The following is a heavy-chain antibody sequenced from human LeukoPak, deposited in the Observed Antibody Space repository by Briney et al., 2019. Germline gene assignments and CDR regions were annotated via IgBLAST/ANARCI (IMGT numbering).Heavy chain of an antibody. CDR3: ARMEAWVGYTTGPRGFDY. J-gene: IGHJ4*02. D-gene: IGHD1-26*01. Sequence: SETLSLTCTVSGGSISSYYWSWIRQPPGKGLEWIGYIYYSGSTNYNPSLKSRVTISVDTSKNQFSLKLSSVTAADTAVYYCARMEAWVGYTTGPRGFDYWGQGTLVTVTS. V-gene: IGHV4-59*01. CDR2: IYYSGST. CDR1: GGSISSYY.